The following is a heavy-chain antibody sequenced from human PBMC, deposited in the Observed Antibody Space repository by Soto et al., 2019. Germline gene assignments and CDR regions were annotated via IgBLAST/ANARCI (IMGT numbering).Heavy chain of an antibody. Sequence: QVQVVESGGGVVQPGRSLRLSCAASGFTFSSFGMPWVRQAPGKGLEWVSLIWYDGSKKSYGDSVKGRFTISRDNSRNTVYLQMNSLRADDTAVYYCARAASYYSLWSGYYPSRNGMDVWGQGTTVTVSS. CDR3: ARAASYYSLWSGYYPSRNGMDV. J-gene: IGHJ6*02. D-gene: IGHD3-3*01. CDR2: IWYDGSKK. V-gene: IGHV3-33*01. CDR1: GFTFSSFG.